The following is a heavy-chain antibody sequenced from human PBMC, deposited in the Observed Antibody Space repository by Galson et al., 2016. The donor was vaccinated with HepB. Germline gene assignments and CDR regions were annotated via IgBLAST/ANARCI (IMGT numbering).Heavy chain of an antibody. CDR2: IYWDDDK. V-gene: IGHV2-5*02. J-gene: IGHJ4*02. CDR1: GFSLSTSGVG. D-gene: IGHD3-22*01. CDR3: AHTYDFDSGGYYVLSIHFDY. Sequence: PALVKPTQTLTLTCTFSGFSLSTSGVGVGWIRQPPGKALEWLALIYWDDDKRYSPSLKSRLTITKDTSKNQVVLTMTNMDPVDTATYYCAHTYDFDSGGYYVLSIHFDYWGQGTLVTVSS.